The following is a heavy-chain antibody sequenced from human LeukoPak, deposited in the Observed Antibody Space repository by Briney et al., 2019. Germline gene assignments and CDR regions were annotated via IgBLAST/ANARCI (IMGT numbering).Heavy chain of an antibody. CDR2: ISWNSGSI. J-gene: IGHJ6*02. CDR1: GFTFDDYA. V-gene: IGHV3-9*01. Sequence: GGSLRLSCAASGFTFDDYAMHWVRQAPGKGLEWVSGISWNSGSIGYADSVKGRFTISRDNAKNSLYLQMNSLRAEDTALYYCAKDTRYCSGGSCYGSDVYYYGMDVWGQGTTVTVPS. CDR3: AKDTRYCSGGSCYGSDVYYYGMDV. D-gene: IGHD2-15*01.